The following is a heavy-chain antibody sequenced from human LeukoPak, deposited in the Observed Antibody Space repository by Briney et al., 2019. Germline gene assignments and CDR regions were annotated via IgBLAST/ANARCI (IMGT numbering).Heavy chain of an antibody. Sequence: GGSLRLSCAASGFTFSSYGMHWVRQAPGKGLEWVSTLSSADGSTYYADSVKGRFTISRDNSKNTLYLQMNSLRAEDTAVYYCAKGAEAYYSDTSGYLEDAFDIWGQGTMVTVSS. J-gene: IGHJ3*02. CDR3: AKGAEAYYSDTSGYLEDAFDI. CDR1: GFTFSSYG. V-gene: IGHV3-23*01. CDR2: LSSADGST. D-gene: IGHD3-22*01.